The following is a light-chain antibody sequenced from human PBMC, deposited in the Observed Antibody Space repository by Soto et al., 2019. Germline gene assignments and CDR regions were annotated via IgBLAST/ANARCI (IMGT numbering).Light chain of an antibody. V-gene: IGLV2-14*01. CDR2: EVS. CDR3: SSYTSSSTLS. J-gene: IGLJ1*01. Sequence: QSALTQPASVSGSPGQSITISCTGTSSDVGGYNYVSWYQQHPGKAPKLMIYEVSNRPSGVSNRFSGSKAGNTASLTICGLQAEDEADYYGSSYTSSSTLSFGTGTKVTVL. CDR1: SSDVGGYNY.